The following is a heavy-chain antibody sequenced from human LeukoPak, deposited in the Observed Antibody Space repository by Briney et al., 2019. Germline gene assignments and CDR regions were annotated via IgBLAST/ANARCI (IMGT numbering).Heavy chain of an antibody. Sequence: SETLSLTCTVSGGSISSYYWSWIRQPPGKGLEWIGYIYYSGSTNYNPSLKSRVTISVDTSKNQFSLKLSSVTAADTAVYYCASAWSGYLFYCFDPWGQGTLVTVSS. J-gene: IGHJ5*02. V-gene: IGHV4-59*01. D-gene: IGHD3-3*01. CDR2: IYYSGST. CDR1: GGSISSYY. CDR3: ASAWSGYLFYCFDP.